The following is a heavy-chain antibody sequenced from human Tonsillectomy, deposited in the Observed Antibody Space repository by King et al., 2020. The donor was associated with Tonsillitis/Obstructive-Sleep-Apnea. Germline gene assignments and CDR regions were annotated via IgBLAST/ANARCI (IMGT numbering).Heavy chain of an antibody. V-gene: IGHV3-23*04. CDR1: GFIFRHYA. CDR3: AKDTTGEYYYMDV. D-gene: IGHD7-27*01. J-gene: IGHJ6*03. CDR2: ISGSGGGT. Sequence: VQLVQSGGGLVQPGGSLRLSCVASGFIFRHYAMSWVRPAPGKGLEWVSSISGSGGGTLYADSVKGRFTISRDNLKNTLSLQMNDLRAEDTALYYCAKDTTGEYYYMDVWGKGTTVTVSS.